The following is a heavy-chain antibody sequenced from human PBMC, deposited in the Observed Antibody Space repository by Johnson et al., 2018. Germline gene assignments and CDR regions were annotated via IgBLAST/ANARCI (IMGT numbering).Heavy chain of an antibody. J-gene: IGHJ6*03. CDR3: ARDQSIRRVFGVVISYMGV. CDR2: INIGNGNT. Sequence: QVRLVQSGAEVKEPGASVKVSCKASGYSFTSHAMTLVRQAPGQRLEWMGWINIGNGNTKYSQKFQGSVIITREKAANTAHMEMKSLTSEDTAVYYCARDQSIRRVFGVVISYMGVWGKGTTVIVSS. V-gene: IGHV1-3*04. CDR1: GYSFTSHA. D-gene: IGHD3-3*01.